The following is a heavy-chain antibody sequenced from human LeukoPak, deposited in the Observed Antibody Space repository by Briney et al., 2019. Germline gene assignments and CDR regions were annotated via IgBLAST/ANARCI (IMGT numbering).Heavy chain of an antibody. CDR3: ARASLLRYFEGFDY. CDR2: FYHSGST. Sequence: SETLPLTCTVSGGSFSSGSYYWSWIRQPPGKGLEWIGYFYHSGSTYYNPSLKSRVTISVDRSKHQFSLKLSSVTAADTAVYYCARASLLRYFEGFDYWGQGTLVTVSS. J-gene: IGHJ4*02. CDR1: GGSFSSGSYY. V-gene: IGHV4-30-2*01. D-gene: IGHD3-9*01.